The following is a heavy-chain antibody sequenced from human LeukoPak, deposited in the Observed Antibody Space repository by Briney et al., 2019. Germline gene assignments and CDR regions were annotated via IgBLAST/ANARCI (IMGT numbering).Heavy chain of an antibody. CDR3: ARFFEWLGWTFDF. J-gene: IGHJ4*02. Sequence: SETLSLTCTVSGGSISSYYWSWIRQPPGKGLEWIGYIYYSGSTNYNPSLKSRVTISVDTSKNQFSLKLSSVTAADTAVYYCARFFEWLGWTFDFWGQGTLVIVSS. CDR1: GGSISSYY. CDR2: IYYSGST. D-gene: IGHD3-3*01. V-gene: IGHV4-59*08.